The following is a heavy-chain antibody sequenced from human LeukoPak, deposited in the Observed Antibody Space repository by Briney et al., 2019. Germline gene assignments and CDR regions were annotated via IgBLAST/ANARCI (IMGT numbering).Heavy chain of an antibody. Sequence: GGSLRLSCAASGFTFSSYAMSWVRQAPGKGLEWVSAISGSGGSTYYADSVKGRFTISRDNSKSTLYLQMNSLRAEDTAVYYCAKDRAGGYCSGGSCSRIYYYYGMDVWGKGTTVTVSS. CDR3: AKDRAGGYCSGGSCSRIYYYYGMDV. CDR1: GFTFSSYA. J-gene: IGHJ6*04. V-gene: IGHV3-23*01. D-gene: IGHD2-15*01. CDR2: ISGSGGST.